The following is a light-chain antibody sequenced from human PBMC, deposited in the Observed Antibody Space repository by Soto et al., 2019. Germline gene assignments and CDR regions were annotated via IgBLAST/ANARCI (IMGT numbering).Light chain of an antibody. Sequence: DIVITQSPLSLPVTPGEPASISCRSSQSLLQSNGYNYLDWYLQKPGQSPQLLIYLGSNRASGVPDRFSGSGSGTDFTLKISRVEAEDVGVYYCMQALQTWTFGQGTKVDIK. J-gene: IGKJ1*01. CDR3: MQALQTWT. CDR1: QSLLQSNGYNY. CDR2: LGS. V-gene: IGKV2-28*01.